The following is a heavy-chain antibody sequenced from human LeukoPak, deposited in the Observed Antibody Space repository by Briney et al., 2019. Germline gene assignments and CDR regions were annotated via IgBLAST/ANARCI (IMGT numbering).Heavy chain of an antibody. CDR2: ISGSGSRT. V-gene: IGHV3-23*01. J-gene: IGHJ4*02. D-gene: IGHD2-21*01. CDR3: ARDQHFDY. CDR1: GLTFSSHA. Sequence: GGSLRLSCAASGLTFSSHAISWVRQAPGKGLEWVSAISGSGSRTYYADSVKGRFTISRDNSKNTLYLRINSLRAEDTAVYYCARDQHFDYWGQGTLVTVSS.